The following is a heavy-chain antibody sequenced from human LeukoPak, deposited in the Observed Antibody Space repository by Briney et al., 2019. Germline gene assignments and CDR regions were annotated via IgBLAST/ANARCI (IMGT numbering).Heavy chain of an antibody. CDR1: GYIFTVYY. Sequence: ASVKVSCKASGYIFTVYYMHWVRQAPGQGLEWMGWINPNSGGTEYVQKFQGRVTMTSDSSVSAVYVELSSLRSDDTAVYYCARDSIAAPHCYDYWGQGTLVTVSS. D-gene: IGHD6-13*01. CDR2: INPNSGGT. CDR3: ARDSIAAPHCYDY. J-gene: IGHJ4*02. V-gene: IGHV1-2*02.